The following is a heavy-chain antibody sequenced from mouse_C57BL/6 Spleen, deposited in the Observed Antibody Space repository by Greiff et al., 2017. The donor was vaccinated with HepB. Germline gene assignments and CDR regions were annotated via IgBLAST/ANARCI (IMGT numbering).Heavy chain of an antibody. D-gene: IGHD2-3*01. J-gene: IGHJ3*01. CDR3: ARGGDGYSAWFAY. CDR2: IDPSDSYT. Sequence: QVQLQQPGAELVMPGASVKLSCKASGYTFTSYWMHWVKQRPGQGLEWIGEIDPSDSYTNYNQKFKGKSTLTVDKSSSTADMQLSSLKSEDSAVDYCARGGDGYSAWFAYWGQGTLVTVSA. CDR1: GYTFTSYW. V-gene: IGHV1-69*01.